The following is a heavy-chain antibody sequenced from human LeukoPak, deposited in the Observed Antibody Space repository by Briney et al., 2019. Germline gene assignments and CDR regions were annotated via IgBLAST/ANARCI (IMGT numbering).Heavy chain of an antibody. Sequence: ASVKVSCKASGYTFTSYGISWVRQAPGQGLEWMGWISAYNGDTNYAQKLQGRVTMTTDTSTSTAYMELSSLRSDDTAVYYCARDQETDITIFGVVPLDFWGQGALVTVSS. CDR2: ISAYNGDT. D-gene: IGHD3-3*01. CDR3: ARDQETDITIFGVVPLDF. J-gene: IGHJ4*02. CDR1: GYTFTSYG. V-gene: IGHV1-18*01.